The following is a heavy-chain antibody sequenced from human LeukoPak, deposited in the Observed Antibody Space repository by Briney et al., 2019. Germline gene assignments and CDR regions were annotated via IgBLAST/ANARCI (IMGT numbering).Heavy chain of an antibody. Sequence: GGSLRLSCAASGFTFSSYGMHWVRQAPGKGLEWVAVIWYDGSNKYYADSEKGRFTISRDNSKNTLYLQMNSLRAEDTAVYYCARDMGNWNYYFDYWGQGTLVTVSS. CDR3: ARDMGNWNYYFDY. D-gene: IGHD1-7*01. CDR1: GFTFSSYG. CDR2: IWYDGSNK. J-gene: IGHJ4*02. V-gene: IGHV3-33*01.